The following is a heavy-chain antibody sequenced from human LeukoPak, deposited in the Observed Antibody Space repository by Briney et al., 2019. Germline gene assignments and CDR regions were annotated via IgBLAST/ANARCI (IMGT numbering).Heavy chain of an antibody. D-gene: IGHD3-16*01. Sequence: EASVKVSCKASGGTFSSYAISWVRQAPGQGLEWMGWINPNSGGTNYAQKFQGWVTMTRDTSISTAYMELSRLRSDDTAVYYCARVTEGQTFAFDIWGQGTMVTVSS. V-gene: IGHV1-2*04. J-gene: IGHJ3*02. CDR1: GGTFSSYA. CDR2: INPNSGGT. CDR3: ARVTEGQTFAFDI.